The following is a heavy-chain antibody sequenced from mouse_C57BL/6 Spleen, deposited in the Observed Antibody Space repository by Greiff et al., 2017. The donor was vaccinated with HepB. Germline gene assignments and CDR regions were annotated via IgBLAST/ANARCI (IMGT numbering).Heavy chain of an antibody. CDR2: IYPGDGDT. V-gene: IGHV1-82*01. CDR3: AREGGYPYAMDY. Sequence: VQLQQSGPELVKPGASVKISCKASGYAFSSSWMNWVKQRPGKGLEWIGRIYPGDGDTNYNGKFKGKATLTADKSSSTAYMQLSSLTSEDSAVYFCAREGGYPYAMDYWGQGTSVTVSS. J-gene: IGHJ4*01. CDR1: GYAFSSSW. D-gene: IGHD2-2*01.